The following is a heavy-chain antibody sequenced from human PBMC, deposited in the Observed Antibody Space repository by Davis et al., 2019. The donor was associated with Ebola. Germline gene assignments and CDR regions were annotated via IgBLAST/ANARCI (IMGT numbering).Heavy chain of an antibody. CDR1: GYTFTGYY. Sequence: ASVKVSCKASGYTFTGYYMHWVRQAPGQGLEWMGWINPNSGGTNYAQKFQGRVTMTRDTSISTAYMELSRLRSDDTAVYYCARGTGYCSSTSCYGYYYYMDVWGKGTTVTVSS. D-gene: IGHD2-2*01. CDR3: ARGTGYCSSTSCYGYYYYMDV. CDR2: INPNSGGT. V-gene: IGHV1-2*02. J-gene: IGHJ6*03.